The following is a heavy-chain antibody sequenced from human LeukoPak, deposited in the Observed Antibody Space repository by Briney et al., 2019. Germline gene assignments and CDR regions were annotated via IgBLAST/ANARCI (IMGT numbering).Heavy chain of an antibody. V-gene: IGHV1-69*02. D-gene: IGHD2-2*02. CDR2: IIPILGIA. Sequence: GASVKVSCKASGGTFSSYTISWVRQAPGQGLEWMGRIIPILGIANYAQKFQGRVTITADKSTSTAYMELSSLRSEDTAVYYCARGGFVIVPAAISWFDPWGQGTLVTVSS. CDR1: GGTFSSYT. CDR3: ARGGFVIVPAAISWFDP. J-gene: IGHJ5*02.